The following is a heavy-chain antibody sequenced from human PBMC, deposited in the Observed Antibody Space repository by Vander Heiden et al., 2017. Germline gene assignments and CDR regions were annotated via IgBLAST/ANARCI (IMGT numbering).Heavy chain of an antibody. CDR1: GSTFTDYF. Sequence: QVQLVQSGAEVNEPGASVKVSCTASGSTFTDYFIHWVRQAPGQGLEWMGWSNPNSGDTNFAQNFQGRVTMTRDTSISTAYMELRGLRSDDTAVYYCAREAYCGGGSCYPWFAPWGQGTLVTVSS. J-gene: IGHJ5*02. CDR2: SNPNSGDT. CDR3: AREAYCGGGSCYPWFAP. V-gene: IGHV1-2*02. D-gene: IGHD2-15*01.